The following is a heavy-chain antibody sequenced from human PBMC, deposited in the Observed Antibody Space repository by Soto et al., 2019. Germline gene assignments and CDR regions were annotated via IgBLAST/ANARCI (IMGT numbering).Heavy chain of an antibody. D-gene: IGHD2-8*01. V-gene: IGHV4-30-2*01. J-gene: IGHJ5*02. CDR1: GGSISSGGYS. CDR2: IHHSGST. CDR3: AREGDCAHGVCYGNRFDP. Sequence: SETLSLTCAVSGGSISSGGYSWSWIRQPPGKGLEWIGYIHHSGSTSYTPSLKSRVTMSVDRSKNQFSLKLSSVTAADTAVSYCAREGDCAHGVCYGNRFDPWGQGTLVTVSS.